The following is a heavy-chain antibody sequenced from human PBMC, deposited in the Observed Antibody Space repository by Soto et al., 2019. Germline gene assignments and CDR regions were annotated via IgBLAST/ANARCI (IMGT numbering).Heavy chain of an antibody. Sequence: GGSLRLSCAASGFTFSSYAMSWVRQAPGKGLEWVSAISGSGGSTYYADSVKGRFTISRDNSKNTLYLQMNSLRAEDTAVYYCAKLGPQFSSSSGDYYYYYMDVWGKGTTVTVSS. CDR1: GFTFSSYA. CDR2: ISGSGGST. J-gene: IGHJ6*03. D-gene: IGHD6-6*01. CDR3: AKLGPQFSSSSGDYYYYYMDV. V-gene: IGHV3-23*01.